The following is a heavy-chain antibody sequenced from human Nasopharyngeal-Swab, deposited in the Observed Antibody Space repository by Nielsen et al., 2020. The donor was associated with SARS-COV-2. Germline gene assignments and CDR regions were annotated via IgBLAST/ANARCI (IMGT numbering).Heavy chain of an antibody. Sequence: ASAQVSCKASGYTFTSFAMHWVRQAPGQRLEWMGWINGGNGNTNYSQKFQVRVTFTRDTSASTAYMELRSRRSEDTAVYYCAIVDMGHSWGQGTLVTVSS. CDR2: INGGNGNT. D-gene: IGHD5-12*01. J-gene: IGHJ4*02. CDR1: GYTFTSFA. V-gene: IGHV1-3*01. CDR3: AIVDMGHS.